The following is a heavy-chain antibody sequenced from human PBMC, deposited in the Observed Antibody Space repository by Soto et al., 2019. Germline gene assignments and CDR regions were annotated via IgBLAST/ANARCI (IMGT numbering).Heavy chain of an antibody. D-gene: IGHD3-16*01. J-gene: IGHJ4*02. Sequence: QAQLVQSGAEAKQPGASVKVSCKASGYTLTDYALHWVRQSPGQGLEWMGWINVGNGNTGYSRKLQGRVTNDRDMSATTAYIAGSSLTSEDTAIYYFAREGAHYAPFDLWGQGTLVTVSS. CDR3: AREGAHYAPFDL. V-gene: IGHV1-3*01. CDR1: GYTLTDYA. CDR2: INVGNGNT.